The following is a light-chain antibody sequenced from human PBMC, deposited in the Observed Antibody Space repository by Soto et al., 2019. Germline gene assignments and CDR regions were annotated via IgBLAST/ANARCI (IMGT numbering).Light chain of an antibody. J-gene: IGKJ2*01. CDR1: QSISSY. CDR2: VAA. CDR3: QQSSSTPYT. V-gene: IGKV1-39*01. Sequence: DIQMTQSPSSLSSFLCDIVTITCRASQSISSYLNWYQQKPGKAPKLLISVAASLQSGVPSRFSGSGSGTEFTLTISSLQPEDFATYYCQQSSSTPYTFGQGPRWIT.